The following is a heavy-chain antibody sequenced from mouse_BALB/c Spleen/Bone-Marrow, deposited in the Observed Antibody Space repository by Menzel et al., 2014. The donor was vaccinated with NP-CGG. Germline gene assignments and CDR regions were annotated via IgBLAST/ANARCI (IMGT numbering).Heavy chain of an antibody. CDR3: ASGVYYYEASYYAMDY. Sequence: EVQLQQSGPGLVRPSQSLSLTCTVTGYSITSDYAWNWIRQFPGNKLEWMGYISYSGSTSYNPSLKSRISITRDTSKNQFFLQLNAVTTEDTATYYCASGVYYYEASYYAMDYWGQGTSVTVSS. J-gene: IGHJ4*01. CDR1: GYSITSDYA. D-gene: IGHD1-1*01. CDR2: ISYSGST. V-gene: IGHV3-2*02.